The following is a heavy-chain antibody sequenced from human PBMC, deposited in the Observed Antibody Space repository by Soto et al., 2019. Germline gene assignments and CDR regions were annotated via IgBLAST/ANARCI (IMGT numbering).Heavy chain of an antibody. J-gene: IGHJ5*02. Sequence: ASVKVSCKASGYSFSNSGFSWMRQAPGQGLEWMGWISTYNGNTNYAQKFQGRLSMTRDTSTTTAFMELTTLRSDDTAVYYCARDEYNNGRNWLNPWGQGTLVTVSS. V-gene: IGHV1-18*01. D-gene: IGHD2-8*01. CDR3: ARDEYNNGRNWLNP. CDR1: GYSFSNSG. CDR2: ISTYNGNT.